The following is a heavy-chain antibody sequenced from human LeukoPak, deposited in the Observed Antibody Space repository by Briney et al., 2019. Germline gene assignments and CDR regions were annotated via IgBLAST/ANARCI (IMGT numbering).Heavy chain of an antibody. CDR1: GGTFSSYA. D-gene: IGHD6-6*01. CDR3: ARDGEYSSSGSDYYYYYGMDV. CDR2: IIPILGIA. J-gene: IGHJ6*02. Sequence: SVKVSCKASGGTFSSYAISWVRQAPGQGLEWMGRIIPILGIANYAQKFQGRVTITADKSTSTAYMELSSLRSEDTAVYYCARDGEYSSSGSDYYYYYGMDVWGQGATVTVSS. V-gene: IGHV1-69*04.